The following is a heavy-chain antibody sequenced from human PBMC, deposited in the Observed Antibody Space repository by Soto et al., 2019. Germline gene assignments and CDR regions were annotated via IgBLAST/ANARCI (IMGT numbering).Heavy chain of an antibody. CDR3: ARQSGGSCYQRCAFDI. D-gene: IGHD2-15*01. Sequence: ASVEVSCKASGGTFSIYAISWVRQAPGQGLEWMGGIIPIFGTANYAQKFQGRVTITADESTSTAYMELSSLRSEDTAVYYCARQSGGSCYQRCAFDIWGQGTMVTVSS. J-gene: IGHJ3*02. CDR1: GGTFSIYA. CDR2: IIPIFGTA. V-gene: IGHV1-69*13.